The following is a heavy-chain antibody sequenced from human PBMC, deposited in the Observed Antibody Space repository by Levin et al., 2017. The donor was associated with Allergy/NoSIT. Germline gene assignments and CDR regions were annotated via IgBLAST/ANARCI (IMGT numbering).Heavy chain of an antibody. CDR1: GFTFRYYA. D-gene: IGHD1-26*01. Sequence: GESLKISCAASGFTFRYYAMSWVRQAPGKGLEWVSAFSGSTYSADSMKGRFTISRDNSKNTLYLEMNSLRVEDTAVYYCAKDLRDRSRGSFGDWGQGTLVTVSS. CDR2: FSGST. J-gene: IGHJ4*02. CDR3: AKDLRDRSRGSFGD. V-gene: IGHV3-23*01.